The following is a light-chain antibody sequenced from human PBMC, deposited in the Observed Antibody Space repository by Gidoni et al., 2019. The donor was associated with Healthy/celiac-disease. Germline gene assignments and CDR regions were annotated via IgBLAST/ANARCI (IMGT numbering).Light chain of an antibody. Sequence: DIQITQSPSTLSASVVDRVTITCRASQSISTWLAWYQQKPGNAPKLLIYKASSLESGVPSRFSGSGSGREFTLTISSLQPDDFATYYCQQYNSYPWTFGQGTKVEIK. CDR2: KAS. V-gene: IGKV1-5*03. J-gene: IGKJ1*01. CDR3: QQYNSYPWT. CDR1: QSISTW.